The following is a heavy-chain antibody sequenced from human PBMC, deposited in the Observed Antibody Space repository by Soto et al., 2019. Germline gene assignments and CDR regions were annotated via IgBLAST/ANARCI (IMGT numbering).Heavy chain of an antibody. Sequence: ASVKVSCKVSGYILRDLSMHWVRQAPGKGLEWMGGYDPEDGKINYAQKFQGRVTITRDTSASTAYMELSSLRSEDTAVYYCARAVAVAADFDYWGQGTLVTVS. CDR2: YDPEDGKI. V-gene: IGHV1-24*01. CDR1: GYILRDLS. D-gene: IGHD6-19*01. CDR3: ARAVAVAADFDY. J-gene: IGHJ4*02.